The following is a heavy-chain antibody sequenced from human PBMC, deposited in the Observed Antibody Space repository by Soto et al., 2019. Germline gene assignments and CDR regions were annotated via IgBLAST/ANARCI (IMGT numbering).Heavy chain of an antibody. CDR1: GFSLSTSGVG. CDR3: AHRGYYYDSSGYYSSAEYFQH. D-gene: IGHD3-22*01. J-gene: IGHJ1*01. Sequence: ESGPTLVNPTQTLTLTCTFSGFSLSTSGVGVGWIRQPPGKALEWLALIYWDDDKRYSPSLKSRLTITKDTSKNQVVLTMTNMDPVDTATYYCAHRGYYYDSSGYYSSAEYFQHWGRGTLVTVSS. CDR2: IYWDDDK. V-gene: IGHV2-5*02.